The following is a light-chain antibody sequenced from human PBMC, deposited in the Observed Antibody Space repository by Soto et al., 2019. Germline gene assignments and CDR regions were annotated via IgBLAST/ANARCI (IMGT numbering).Light chain of an antibody. J-gene: IGKJ3*01. CDR1: QSVGSN. CDR2: GVS. CDR3: QQYNNWPRT. Sequence: EIVMTQSPATLSVSPGERATLSCRASQSVGSNLAWYQQKPGQAPSLLLYGVSTRATGIPTRFSGSGSGTEFTLTISSLQSEDFAIYYCQQYNNWPRTFGPGTKVDFK. V-gene: IGKV3D-15*01.